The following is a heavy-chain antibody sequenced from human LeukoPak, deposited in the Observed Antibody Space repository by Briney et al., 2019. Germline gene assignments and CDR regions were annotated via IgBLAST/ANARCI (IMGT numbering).Heavy chain of an antibody. J-gene: IGHJ4*02. Sequence: SETLSLTCTVSGGSISSSSDYWGWIRQAPGKGLEWIGSIYYHENTYYNSSLKSRVTISVDTSKNQFSLKLNSVTAADTAVYYCAIPREGLRNLRAFDYWGQGTLVTVSS. CDR1: GGSISSSSDY. CDR3: AIPREGLRNLRAFDY. CDR2: IYYHENT. D-gene: IGHD5-12*01. V-gene: IGHV4-39*01.